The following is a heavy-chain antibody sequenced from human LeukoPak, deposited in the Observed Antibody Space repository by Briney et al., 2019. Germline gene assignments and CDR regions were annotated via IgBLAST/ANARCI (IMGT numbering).Heavy chain of an antibody. CDR1: GFXFSNYE. CDR3: ARADFRYYFDY. CDR2: ISDSGSTI. J-gene: IGHJ4*02. D-gene: IGHD3-3*01. V-gene: IGHV3-48*03. Sequence: GGSLRLSCAASGFXFSNYEMNWVRQAPGKGLEWVSYISDSGSTIYYADSVKGRFTISRDNAKKSLYLQMNSLRAEDTAVYYCARADFRYYFDYWGQGTLVTVSS.